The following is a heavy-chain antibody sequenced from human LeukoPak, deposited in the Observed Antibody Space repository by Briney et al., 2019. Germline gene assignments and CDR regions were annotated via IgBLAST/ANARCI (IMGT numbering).Heavy chain of an antibody. Sequence: ASVKVSCKASGYTFTGYYMHWVRQAPGQGLEWMGWMNPNSGNTGYAQKFQGRVTMTRNTSISTAYMELSSLRSEDTAVYYCARARISGWYPAYVASNDYWGQGTLVTVSS. D-gene: IGHD6-19*01. CDR1: GYTFTGYY. CDR3: ARARISGWYPAYVASNDY. V-gene: IGHV1-8*02. CDR2: MNPNSGNT. J-gene: IGHJ4*02.